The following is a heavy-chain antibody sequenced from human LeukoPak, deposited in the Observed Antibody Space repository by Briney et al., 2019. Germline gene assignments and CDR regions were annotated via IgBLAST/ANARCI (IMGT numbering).Heavy chain of an antibody. CDR1: GFTFSSYE. CDR2: ISSSGSTI. Sequence: QLGGSLRLSCAASGFTFSSYEMNWVRQAPGKGLEWVSYISSSGSTIYYAASVKGRFTISRDNAKNSLYLQMNSLRAEDTAVYYCARDGKGRNRIGYYFDYWGQGTLVTVSS. V-gene: IGHV3-48*03. J-gene: IGHJ4*02. D-gene: IGHD3-10*01. CDR3: ARDGKGRNRIGYYFDY.